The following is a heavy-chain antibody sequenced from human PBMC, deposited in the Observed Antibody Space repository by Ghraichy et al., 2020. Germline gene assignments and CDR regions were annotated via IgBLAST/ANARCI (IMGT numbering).Heavy chain of an antibody. J-gene: IGHJ4*02. D-gene: IGHD2-8*02. Sequence: WGSLRLSCTASGFTFSAYSMNWVRQAPGKGLEWVSYINITSNNVFYPDSVKGRFTISRDDAKNSLYLQMNSLRAEDTAIYYCVRDYRWSFDYWGQGALVTVSS. CDR1: GFTFSAYS. V-gene: IGHV3-48*01. CDR3: VRDYRWSFDY. CDR2: INITSNNV.